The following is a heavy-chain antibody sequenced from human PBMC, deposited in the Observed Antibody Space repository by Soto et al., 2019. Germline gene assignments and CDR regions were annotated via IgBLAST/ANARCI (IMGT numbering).Heavy chain of an antibody. CDR1: GYSFSSDG. CDR2: ISAYNGNT. CDR3: ARDLGNYDFWSGLDRDYYYYYGMDV. V-gene: IGHV1-18*01. J-gene: IGHJ6*02. Sequence: ASVKGACKGSGYSFSSDGGSWGRQAPGQGIEWMGWISAYNGNTNYAQKLQGRVTMTTDTSTSTAYMELRSLRSDDTAVYYCARDLGNYDFWSGLDRDYYYYYGMDVWGQGTTVTVSS. D-gene: IGHD3-3*01.